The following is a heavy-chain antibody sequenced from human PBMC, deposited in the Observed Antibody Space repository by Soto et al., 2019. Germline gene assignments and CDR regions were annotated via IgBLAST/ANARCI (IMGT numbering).Heavy chain of an antibody. V-gene: IGHV4-59*01. CDR3: ARVIVLPQELWFDL. CDR1: GGSISSYY. J-gene: IGHJ5*02. Sequence: PSETLSLTCTVSGGSISSYYWSWIRQPPGKGLEWIGYIYYSGSTNYNPSLKSRVTISVDTSKNQFSLKLSSVTAADTAVYYCARVIVLPQELWFDLWGQGTLVTVSS. CDR2: IYYSGST. D-gene: IGHD2-21*01.